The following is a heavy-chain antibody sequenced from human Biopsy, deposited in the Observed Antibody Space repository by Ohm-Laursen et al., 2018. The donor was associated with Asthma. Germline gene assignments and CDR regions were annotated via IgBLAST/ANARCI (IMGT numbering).Heavy chain of an antibody. J-gene: IGHJ5*02. V-gene: IGHV4-31*02. CDR3: ARTTYDHDGFDP. CDR2: IYYSGST. Sequence: SQTLSLTCSLSSGSGGYMRSGNYYWGWIRQPPGKGLEWIGSIYYSGSTYYNPSLKSRVSISLDTSKNQFSLSLTSVTAADTAVYYCARTTYDHDGFDPWGQGTLVTVSS. D-gene: IGHD5-12*01. CDR1: SGSGGYMRSGNYY.